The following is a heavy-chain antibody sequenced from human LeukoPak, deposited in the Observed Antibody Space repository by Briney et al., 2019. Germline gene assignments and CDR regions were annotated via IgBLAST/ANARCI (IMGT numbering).Heavy chain of an antibody. CDR2: IYYSGSA. D-gene: IGHD3-16*01. J-gene: IGHJ5*02. CDR1: GGSISSGGYY. Sequence: SETLSLTCTVSGGSISSGGYYWSWIRQHPGKDLEWIGYIYYSGSAYYNPSLKSRVTISVDTSKNQFSLKLSSVTAADTAVYYCARYDREAWFDPWGQGTLVTVSS. V-gene: IGHV4-31*03. CDR3: ARYDREAWFDP.